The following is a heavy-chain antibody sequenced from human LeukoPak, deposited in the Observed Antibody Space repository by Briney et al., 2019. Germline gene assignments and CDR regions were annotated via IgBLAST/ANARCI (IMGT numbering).Heavy chain of an antibody. J-gene: IGHJ4*02. Sequence: GGSLRLSCAASGFTFSSYNMIWVRQAPGKGLEWVAVISYDGRSKYYGDSVKGRFTISRDDSKNTLYLEMNSLRVEDTAVYYCAKGGVATVDYLDYWGQGTLVTVPS. CDR1: GFTFSSYN. V-gene: IGHV3-30*18. CDR3: AKGGVATVDYLDY. D-gene: IGHD5-12*01. CDR2: ISYDGRSK.